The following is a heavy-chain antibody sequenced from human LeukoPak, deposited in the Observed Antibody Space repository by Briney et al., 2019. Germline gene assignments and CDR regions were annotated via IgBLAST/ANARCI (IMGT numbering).Heavy chain of an antibody. CDR1: GGSFSGYY. V-gene: IGHV4-34*01. Sequence: SETLSLTCAVYGGSFSGYYWSLIRQPPGKGLEWIGKSNHSGSTNYNPSLKSRVTISVDTSKNQFSLKLSSVTAADTAVYYCARGPDYYDSSGYLDYWGQGTLVTVSS. CDR3: ARGPDYYDSSGYLDY. CDR2: SNHSGST. D-gene: IGHD3-22*01. J-gene: IGHJ4*02.